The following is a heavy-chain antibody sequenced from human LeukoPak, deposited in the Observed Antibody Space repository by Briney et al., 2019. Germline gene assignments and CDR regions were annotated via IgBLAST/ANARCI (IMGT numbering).Heavy chain of an antibody. D-gene: IGHD3-22*01. Sequence: GGSLRLSCAASGFTFSSYAMSWVRQAPGKGPEWVSAISGSGGSTYYADSVKGRFTISRDNSKNTLYLQMNSLRAEDTAVYYCADYYDSSGYYFDYWGQGTLVTVSS. CDR2: ISGSGGST. J-gene: IGHJ4*02. V-gene: IGHV3-23*01. CDR1: GFTFSSYA. CDR3: ADYYDSSGYYFDY.